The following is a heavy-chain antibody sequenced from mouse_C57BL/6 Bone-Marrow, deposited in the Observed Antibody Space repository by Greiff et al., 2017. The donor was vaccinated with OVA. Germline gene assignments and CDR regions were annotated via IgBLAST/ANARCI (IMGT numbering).Heavy chain of an antibody. D-gene: IGHD2-4*01. Sequence: VQLKESGPELVKPGASVKIPCKASGYTFTDYNMDWVKQSHGKSLEWIGDLNPNNGGTIYNQKFKGKATLTVDKSSSTAYMELRSLTSEDTAVDYCARVDYDEDWYVDVWGTGTTVTVSS. J-gene: IGHJ1*03. CDR3: ARVDYDEDWYVDV. V-gene: IGHV1-18*01. CDR1: GYTFTDYN. CDR2: LNPNNGGT.